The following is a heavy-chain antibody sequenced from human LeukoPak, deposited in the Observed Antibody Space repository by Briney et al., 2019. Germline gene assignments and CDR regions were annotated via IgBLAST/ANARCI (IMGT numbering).Heavy chain of an antibody. J-gene: IGHJ3*02. D-gene: IGHD3-22*01. Sequence: PSETLSLTCTVSGASVSTYYWSWIRQPPGKGLEWIGYTYNSGSTNYNPSLKSRVTISEDTSKNQFSLKLSSVTAADTAVYYCARDWGGYYDSSGYYYSNAFDIWGPGTMVTVSS. CDR2: TYNSGST. CDR3: ARDWGGYYDSSGYYYSNAFDI. V-gene: IGHV4-59*02. CDR1: GASVSTYY.